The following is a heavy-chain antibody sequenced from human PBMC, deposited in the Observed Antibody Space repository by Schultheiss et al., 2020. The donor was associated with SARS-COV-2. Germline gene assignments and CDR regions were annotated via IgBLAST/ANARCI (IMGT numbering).Heavy chain of an antibody. V-gene: IGHV3-30*04. D-gene: IGHD6-19*01. J-gene: IGHJ4*02. CDR2: ISYDGSNK. CDR1: GFTFGSYA. CDR3: ARDIGKWLVLGY. Sequence: GGSLRLSCAASGFTFGSYAMHWVRQAPGKGLEWVAVISYDGSNKYYADSVKGRFTISRDNSKNTLYLQMNSLRAEDTAVYYCARDIGKWLVLGYWGQGTLVTVSS.